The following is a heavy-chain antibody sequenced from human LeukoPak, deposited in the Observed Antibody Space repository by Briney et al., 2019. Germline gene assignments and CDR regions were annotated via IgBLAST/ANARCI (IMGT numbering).Heavy chain of an antibody. J-gene: IGHJ6*02. CDR2: IYYSGST. V-gene: IGHV4-59*01. Sequence: SETLSLTCTVSGGSISSYYWSWIRQPPGKGLEWIGYIYYSGSTNYNPSLKSRVTISVDTSKNQFSLKLSSVTAADTAVYYCARDRVELLPYSPQYYYYYGMDVWGQGTRSPSP. CDR3: ARDRVELLPYSPQYYYYYGMDV. CDR1: GGSISSYY. D-gene: IGHD2-15*01.